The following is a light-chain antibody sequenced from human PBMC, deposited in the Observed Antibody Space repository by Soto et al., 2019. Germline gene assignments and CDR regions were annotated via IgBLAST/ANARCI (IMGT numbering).Light chain of an antibody. CDR1: QGISNY. J-gene: IGKJ3*01. V-gene: IGKV1-27*01. Sequence: DIQMTQSPSSLSASVGDRVTITCRGSQGISNYLAWYQQKPGKVPKLLIYAASTLQSGVPSRFSGSGSGTDFTLTISSLQPEDVATYYCQKYNSAPLFTFGHGTKVDIK. CDR2: AAS. CDR3: QKYNSAPLFT.